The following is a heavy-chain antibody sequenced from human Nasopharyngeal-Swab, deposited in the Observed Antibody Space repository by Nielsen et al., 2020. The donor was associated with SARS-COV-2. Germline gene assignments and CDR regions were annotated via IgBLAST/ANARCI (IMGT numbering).Heavy chain of an antibody. CDR3: ARDESSSGWYAFDY. CDR2: IYSGGST. Sequence: WIRQPPGKGLEWVSVIYSGGSTYYADSVKGRFTISRHNSKNTLYLQMNGLRAEDTAVYYCARDESSSGWYAFDYWGQGTLVTVSS. D-gene: IGHD6-19*01. J-gene: IGHJ4*02. V-gene: IGHV3-53*04.